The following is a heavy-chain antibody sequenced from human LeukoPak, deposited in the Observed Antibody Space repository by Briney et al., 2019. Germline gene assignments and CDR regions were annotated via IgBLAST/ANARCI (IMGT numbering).Heavy chain of an antibody. CDR1: ASSFSSFG. CDR2: IRYDGSNK. V-gene: IGHV3-30*02. D-gene: IGHD3-10*01. Sequence: GGCLRLSCAAAASSFSSFGIRWVRQAPGRGREWVAFIRYDGSNKYYTDSVKGRFTISRVKSKNTLYLQMNSLRAEDTAVYYCAKDGGNYYYIDGSYLMRSYKDVCGKETTVTVAS. CDR3: AKDGGNYYYIDGSYLMRSYKDV. J-gene: IGHJ6*03.